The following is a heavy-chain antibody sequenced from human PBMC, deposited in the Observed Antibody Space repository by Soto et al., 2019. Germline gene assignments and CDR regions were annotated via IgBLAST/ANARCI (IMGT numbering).Heavy chain of an antibody. V-gene: IGHV4-59*01. D-gene: IGHD4-17*01. CDR3: ARLSDYGDYYFHY. CDR1: GGSMNTYY. CDR2: VYYSGSA. J-gene: IGHJ4*02. Sequence: SETLSLTCTVSGGSMNTYYWSWIRQPPGKGLEWIGYVYYSGSANYNPSLKSRVTISVDTSKSQFSLRLSSVTAADTAVYYCARLSDYGDYYFHYWGQGSLVTVSS.